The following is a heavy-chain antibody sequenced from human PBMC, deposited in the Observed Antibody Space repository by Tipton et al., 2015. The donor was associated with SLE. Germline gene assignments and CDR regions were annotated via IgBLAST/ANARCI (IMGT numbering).Heavy chain of an antibody. V-gene: IGHV4-59*11. CDR1: GGSISLHY. CDR2: IYYTGST. CDR3: ARVPFYYYYMDV. J-gene: IGHJ6*03. Sequence: TLSLTCTVSGGSISLHYWSWIRQPPGKGLEWIGYIYYTGSTNYNPSLKSRVTISVDTSKNQFSLKLSSVTAADTAVYYCARVPFYYYYMDVWGKGTTVTVSS.